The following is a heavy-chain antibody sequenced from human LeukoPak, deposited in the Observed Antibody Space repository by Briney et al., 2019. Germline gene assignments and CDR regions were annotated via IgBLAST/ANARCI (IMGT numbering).Heavy chain of an antibody. J-gene: IGHJ4*02. D-gene: IGHD5-18*01. Sequence: GGSLRLSCAASGFTFSSYAMSWVRQAPGKGLEWVSAISGSGGSTYYADSVKGRFTISRDNSKNTLYLQMNSLRAEDTAVYYCAKDLEGTSYGYGDYWGQGTLVTVSS. CDR3: AKDLEGTSYGYGDY. CDR1: GFTFSSYA. CDR2: ISGSGGST. V-gene: IGHV3-23*01.